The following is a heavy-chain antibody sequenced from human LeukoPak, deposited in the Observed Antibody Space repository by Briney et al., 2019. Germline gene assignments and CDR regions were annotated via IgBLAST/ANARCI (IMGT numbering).Heavy chain of an antibody. V-gene: IGHV4-4*07. CDR3: ARGTRYYYFDY. CDR1: GGSISSYY. Sequence: SETLSLTCTVSGGSISSYYWSWIRQPAGKGLEWIGRIYTSGSTKYNPSLKSRGNMSVDKFKNQFSLKLSSVTAADTAVYYCARGTRYYYFDYWGQGTLVTVSS. J-gene: IGHJ4*02. CDR2: IYTSGST. D-gene: IGHD1-14*01.